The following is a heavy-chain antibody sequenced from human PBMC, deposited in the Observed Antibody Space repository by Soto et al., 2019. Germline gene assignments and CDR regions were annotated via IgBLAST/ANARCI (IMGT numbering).Heavy chain of an antibody. J-gene: IGHJ6*02. V-gene: IGHV3-53*01. Sequence: GGSLRLSCAASGFTVSSNYMSWVRQAPGKGLEWVSVIYSGGSTYYADSVKGRFTISRDNSKNTLYLQMNSLRAEDTAVYYCARVKVRFLEWNRLYYYYGMDVWGQGTTVTVSS. CDR3: ARVKVRFLEWNRLYYYYGMDV. CDR1: GFTVSSNY. D-gene: IGHD3-3*01. CDR2: IYSGGST.